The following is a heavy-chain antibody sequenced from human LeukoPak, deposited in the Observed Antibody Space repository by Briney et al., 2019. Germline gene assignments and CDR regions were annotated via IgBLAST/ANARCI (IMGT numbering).Heavy chain of an antibody. V-gene: IGHV3-23*01. D-gene: IGHD1-1*01. CDR1: GLAFGSEA. Sequence: GGSLSLSCAVSGLAFGSEAMSWGRQCPARGLEWGASISPGGGATYYADPLKGRLTIYRDNPNNSLFLQMDSLLAEDRAVFFCAKSRSGSANWVPQVFDNWGQGALVTVSS. CDR2: ISPGGGAT. CDR3: AKSRSGSANWVPQVFDN. J-gene: IGHJ4*02.